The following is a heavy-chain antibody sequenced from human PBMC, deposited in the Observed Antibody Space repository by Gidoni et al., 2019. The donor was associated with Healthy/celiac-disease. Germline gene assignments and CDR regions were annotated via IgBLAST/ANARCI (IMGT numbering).Heavy chain of an antibody. CDR3: ARPRVDYGDLDAFDI. CDR2: ISYDGSNK. Sequence: QVQLGESGGGVVQPGRSLSLYCAASGFSFSSYAMHWVRQAPGKGLEWVAVISYDGSNKYYADSVKGRFTISRDNSKNTLYLQMNSLRAEDTAVYYCARPRVDYGDLDAFDIWGQGTMVTVSS. V-gene: IGHV3-30-3*01. J-gene: IGHJ3*02. D-gene: IGHD4-17*01. CDR1: GFSFSSYA.